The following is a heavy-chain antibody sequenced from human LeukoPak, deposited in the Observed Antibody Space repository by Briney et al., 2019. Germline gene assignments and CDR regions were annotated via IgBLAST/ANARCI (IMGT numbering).Heavy chain of an antibody. Sequence: ASVKVSCKASGYTFTSYYMHWVRQAPGQGLEWMGIINPSGGSTSYAQKFQGRVTMTRGMSTSTVYMELSSLRSEDTAVYYCAREVTIFGVVIGWFDPWGQGTLVTVSS. V-gene: IGHV1-46*01. D-gene: IGHD3-3*01. CDR3: AREVTIFGVVIGWFDP. CDR1: GYTFTSYY. J-gene: IGHJ5*02. CDR2: INPSGGST.